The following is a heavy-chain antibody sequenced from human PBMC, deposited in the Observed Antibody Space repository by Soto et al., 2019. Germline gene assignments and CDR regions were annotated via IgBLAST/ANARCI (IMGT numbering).Heavy chain of an antibody. Sequence: QVQLQESGPGLVKSSQTLSLTCTVSGGSLSSGGSYWSWIRQRPGKGLEWIGYLFYSDSFYYTPSLKGRVVIXXXXXXXXXXXXXXXXXXXXXXXXXXAXAPEPPPIFGVVRPYFFDFWGQGTLVTVSS. V-gene: IGHV4-31*03. D-gene: IGHD3-3*01. CDR2: LFYSDSF. CDR3: XAXAPEPPPIFGVVRPYFFDF. CDR1: GGSLSSGGSY. J-gene: IGHJ4*02.